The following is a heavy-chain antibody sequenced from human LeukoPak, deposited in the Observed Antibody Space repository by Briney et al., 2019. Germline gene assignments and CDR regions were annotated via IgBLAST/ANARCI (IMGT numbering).Heavy chain of an antibody. V-gene: IGHV1-46*01. CDR1: GYTFTSYY. CDR2: INPSGGST. Sequence: ASVKVSCKASGYTFTSYYMHWVRQAPGEGGEWMGIINPSGGSTSYAQKFQGRVTMTRDTSTSTVYMELSSLRSEDTAVYYCARDRQFGVVKGNWFDHWGQGTLVTVSS. CDR3: ARDRQFGVVKGNWFDH. D-gene: IGHD3-3*01. J-gene: IGHJ5*02.